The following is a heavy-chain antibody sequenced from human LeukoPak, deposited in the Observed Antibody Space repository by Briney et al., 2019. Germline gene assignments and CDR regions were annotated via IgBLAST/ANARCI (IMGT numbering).Heavy chain of an antibody. CDR1: GFTFSSYA. D-gene: IGHD3-10*01. J-gene: IGHJ4*02. Sequence: PGGSLRLSCAGSGFTFSSYAMSWVRQAPGKGLEWVSGVSGTGGGTYYADSVKGRFTISRDNSKNTLYLQMNSLRAEDTAVYYCAKSGYGSGSYDYWGQGTLVTVSS. CDR3: AKSGYGSGSYDY. V-gene: IGHV3-23*01. CDR2: VSGTGGGT.